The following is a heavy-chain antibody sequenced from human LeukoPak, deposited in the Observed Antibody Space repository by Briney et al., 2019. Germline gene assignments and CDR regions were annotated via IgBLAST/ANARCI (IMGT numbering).Heavy chain of an antibody. Sequence: SVKVSCKASGDTFRRYAINWVRQAPGQGLEWMGGVIPMFVSTNYAQKFQGRVTVTTDTSTSTVYMELRSLRSDDTAVYYCARDLWNFYDDSGYYRDFDSWGQGTLVTVSS. V-gene: IGHV1-69*05. J-gene: IGHJ5*01. CDR3: ARDLWNFYDDSGYYRDFDS. CDR2: VIPMFVST. CDR1: GDTFRRYA. D-gene: IGHD3-22*01.